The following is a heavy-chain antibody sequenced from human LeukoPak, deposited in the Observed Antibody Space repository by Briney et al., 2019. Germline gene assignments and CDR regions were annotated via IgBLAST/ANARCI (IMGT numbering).Heavy chain of an antibody. Sequence: PSETLSLTCVVSGGSISPYYWSWIRQSPGKGLEWIGYIDPSGSASYNPSLKSRVTIFVDTSKSLFSLILTSVTASDTAIYYCARDHWLFSSKTWYYYGMDVWGQGTTVTVSS. CDR3: ARDHWLFSSKTWYYYGMDV. V-gene: IGHV4-59*01. D-gene: IGHD3-9*01. CDR1: GGSISPYY. CDR2: IDPSGSA. J-gene: IGHJ6*02.